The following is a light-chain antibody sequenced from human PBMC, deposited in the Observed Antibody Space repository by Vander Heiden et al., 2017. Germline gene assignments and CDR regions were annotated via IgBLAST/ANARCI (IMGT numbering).Light chain of an antibody. J-gene: IGLJ1*01. V-gene: IGLV2-8*01. Sequence: QSALPQPPSASQSLGQSVTISCTGTSSHVGSYNYVSWYQQHPGKAPKLMIYEVSKRPSGVPDRFSGSKSGNTASLTVSGLQAEDEADYYCISYAGSNYYVFGTGTKVTVL. CDR1: SSHVGSYNY. CDR2: EVS. CDR3: ISYAGSNYYV.